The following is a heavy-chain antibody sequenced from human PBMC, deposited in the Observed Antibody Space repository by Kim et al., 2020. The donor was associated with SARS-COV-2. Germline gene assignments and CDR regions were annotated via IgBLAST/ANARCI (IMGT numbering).Heavy chain of an antibody. CDR2: IYYSGSI. Sequence: SETLSLPCTVSGGSVSSGSYYWSWIRQPPGKGLEWIGYIYYSGSINYNPSLKSRVTISVDTSKNQFSLKLSSVTAADTAVYYCARESAMVTFHYFDYWGQGTLVTVSS. CDR1: GGSVSSGSYY. J-gene: IGHJ4*02. D-gene: IGHD5-18*01. V-gene: IGHV4-61*01. CDR3: ARESAMVTFHYFDY.